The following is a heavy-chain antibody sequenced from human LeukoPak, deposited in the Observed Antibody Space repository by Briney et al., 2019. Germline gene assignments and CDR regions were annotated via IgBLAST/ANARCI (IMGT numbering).Heavy chain of an antibody. CDR2: INPNSGGT. CDR1: GYTFTGYY. Sequence: ASVKVSCKASGYTFTGYYMHWVRQAPGQGLEWMGWINPNSGGTNYAQKFQGRVTMTRDTSISTAYMEPSRLRSDDTAVYYCAREIPLDIAVAGTSWFDPWGQGTLVTVSS. CDR3: AREIPLDIAVAGTSWFDP. V-gene: IGHV1-2*02. J-gene: IGHJ5*02. D-gene: IGHD6-19*01.